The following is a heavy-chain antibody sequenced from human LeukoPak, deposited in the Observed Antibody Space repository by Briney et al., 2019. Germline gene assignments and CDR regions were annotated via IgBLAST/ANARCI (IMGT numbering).Heavy chain of an antibody. CDR3: TRDGRIQLWDYHYYGMDV. Sequence: GGSLRLSCEASGFSFSGSAMHWVRQASGKGLEWVGRVRSKANTYATAYAASVKGRFIISRDDSKNTAYLQMNSLKTEDTAVYYCTRDGRIQLWDYHYYGMDVWGQGTTVTVSS. CDR1: GFSFSGSA. D-gene: IGHD5-18*01. CDR2: VRSKANTYAT. V-gene: IGHV3-73*01. J-gene: IGHJ6*02.